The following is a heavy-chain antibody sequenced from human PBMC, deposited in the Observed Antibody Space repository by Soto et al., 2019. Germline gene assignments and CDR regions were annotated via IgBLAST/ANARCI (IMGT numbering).Heavy chain of an antibody. J-gene: IGHJ4*02. D-gene: IGHD3-22*01. Sequence: SETLSLTCTVSGGSIISGDYYWNWIRQPPGKGLEWIGYIYYSGSTYYNPSLKSRVTISIDTSKNQFSLKLSSVTAADTAVYYCARIPYYYDSSGFDYWGQGTLVTVSS. CDR1: GGSIISGDYY. CDR3: ARIPYYYDSSGFDY. CDR2: IYYSGST. V-gene: IGHV4-30-4*01.